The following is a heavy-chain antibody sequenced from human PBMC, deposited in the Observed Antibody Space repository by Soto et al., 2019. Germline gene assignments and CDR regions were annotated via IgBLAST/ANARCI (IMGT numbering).Heavy chain of an antibody. Sequence: EVQLLESGGGLVQPGGSLRLSCAASGFTFSISAMNWVRQAPGKGLEWVAGIIGAGAPYYADPVKGRFTISRDNSKNTLYLQINSLRDEDTALYFCAKDVTPDSRWDIDYWGQGTLVTVSS. CDR1: GFTFSISA. CDR2: IIGAGAP. D-gene: IGHD1-26*01. J-gene: IGHJ4*02. V-gene: IGHV3-23*01. CDR3: AKDVTPDSRWDIDY.